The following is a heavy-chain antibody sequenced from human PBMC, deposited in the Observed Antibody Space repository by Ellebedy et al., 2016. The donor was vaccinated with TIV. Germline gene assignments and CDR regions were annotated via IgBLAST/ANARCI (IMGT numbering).Heavy chain of an antibody. D-gene: IGHD6-6*01. CDR2: IYHSGST. CDR3: ARESPRSSEP. CDR1: GGSISSSNW. J-gene: IGHJ5*02. Sequence: SETLSLTXAVSGGSISSSNWWSWVRQPPGKGLEWIGEIYHSGSTNYNPSLKSRVTISVDTSKNQFSLKLSSVTAADTAVYYCARESPRSSEPWGQGTLVTVSS. V-gene: IGHV4-4*02.